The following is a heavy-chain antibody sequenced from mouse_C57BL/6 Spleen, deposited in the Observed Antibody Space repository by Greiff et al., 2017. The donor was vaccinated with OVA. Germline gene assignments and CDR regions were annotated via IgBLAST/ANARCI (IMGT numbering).Heavy chain of an antibody. CDR1: GYAFTNYL. D-gene: IGHD2-5*01. V-gene: IGHV1-54*01. CDR2: INPGSGGT. CDR3: ARGGYSSYFDV. J-gene: IGHJ1*03. Sequence: VQLQQSGAELVRPGTSVKVSCKASGYAFTNYLIEWVKQRPGQGLEWIGVINPGSGGTNYNEKFKGKATLTADKSSSTAYMQLSSLTSEDAAVYFCARGGYSSYFDVWGTGTTVTVSS.